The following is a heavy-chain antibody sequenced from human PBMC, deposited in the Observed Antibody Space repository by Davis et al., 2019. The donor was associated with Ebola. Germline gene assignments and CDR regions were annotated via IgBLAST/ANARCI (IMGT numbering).Heavy chain of an antibody. CDR2: INHSGST. CDR1: GGSFSGYY. Sequence: SETLSLTCAVYGGSFSGYYWSWIRQPPGKGLEWIGEINHSGSTNYNPSLKSRVTISVDTSKNQFSLKLSSVTAADTAVYYCVRVSFFRRRFDPWGQGTLVTVSS. J-gene: IGHJ5*02. V-gene: IGHV4-34*01. CDR3: VRVSFFRRRFDP. D-gene: IGHD2/OR15-2a*01.